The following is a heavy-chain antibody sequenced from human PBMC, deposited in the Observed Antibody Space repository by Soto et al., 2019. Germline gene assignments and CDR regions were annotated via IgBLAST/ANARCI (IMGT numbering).Heavy chain of an antibody. CDR2: ISAYNGNT. Sequence: ASVKVSCKASGYTFTSYGISWVRQAPGQGLEWMGWISAYNGNTNYAQKLQGRVTMTTDTSTSTAYMELRSLRSDDTAVYYCARDLTGEAAAGSYYYYYGMDVWGQGTTVTVSS. D-gene: IGHD6-13*01. CDR3: ARDLTGEAAAGSYYYYYGMDV. CDR1: GYTFTSYG. V-gene: IGHV1-18*01. J-gene: IGHJ6*02.